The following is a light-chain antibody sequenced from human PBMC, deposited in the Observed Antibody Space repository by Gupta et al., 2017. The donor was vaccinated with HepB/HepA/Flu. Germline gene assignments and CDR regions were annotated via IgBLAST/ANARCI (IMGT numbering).Light chain of an antibody. J-gene: IGLJ2*01. V-gene: IGLV3-21*02. CDR1: NIGSKS. Sequence: SYVLTQPLSVSVDPGETARITCGGNNIGSKSVNWYQQKPGQAPVGVVYDDSDRPSGIPERFSGSNSGNTATLTISRVEAGDEADYYCQVWDSNSDPVVFGGGTKLTVL. CDR3: QVWDSNSDPVV. CDR2: DDS.